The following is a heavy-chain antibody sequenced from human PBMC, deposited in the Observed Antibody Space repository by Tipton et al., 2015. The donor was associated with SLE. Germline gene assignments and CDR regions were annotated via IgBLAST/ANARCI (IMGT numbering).Heavy chain of an antibody. D-gene: IGHD3-10*01. V-gene: IGHV4-31*02. CDR3: AKDMVRGPIIRGRYHYGMDA. Sequence: CYNPSLESRVTFSVDTSKNQFSLKLKSVTAADTAVYYCAKDMVRGPIIRGRYHYGMDAWGQGTTVTVSS. J-gene: IGHJ6*02.